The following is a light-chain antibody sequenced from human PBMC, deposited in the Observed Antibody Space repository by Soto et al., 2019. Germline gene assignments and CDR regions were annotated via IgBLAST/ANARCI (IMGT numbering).Light chain of an antibody. J-gene: IGLJ1*01. CDR1: SGDVGNYNL. V-gene: IGLV2-23*02. Sequence: QSALTQPASVSGSPGQSITISCTGTSGDVGNYNLVSWYQQHPGKAPRLMIYEVNKWPSGVSIRFSGSKSGNTASLTISVLQAEDEADYYCCSYVGSSTSYVFGTGTKVTVL. CDR2: EVN. CDR3: CSYVGSSTSYV.